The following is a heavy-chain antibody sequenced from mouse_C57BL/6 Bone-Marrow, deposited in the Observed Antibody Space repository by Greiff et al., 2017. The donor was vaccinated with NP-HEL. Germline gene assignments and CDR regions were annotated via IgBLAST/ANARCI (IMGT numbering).Heavy chain of an antibody. CDR1: GYTFTSYG. V-gene: IGHV1-81*01. D-gene: IGHD1-1*01. Sequence: QVQLQQSGAELARPGASVKLSCKASGYTFTSYGISWVKQRTGQGLEWIGEIYPRRGNTYYNEKFKGKATLTADKSSSTAYMELHSLTSEDSAVYFCARWGTTVVDFDYWGQGTTLTVSS. CDR3: ARWGTTVVDFDY. J-gene: IGHJ2*01. CDR2: IYPRRGNT.